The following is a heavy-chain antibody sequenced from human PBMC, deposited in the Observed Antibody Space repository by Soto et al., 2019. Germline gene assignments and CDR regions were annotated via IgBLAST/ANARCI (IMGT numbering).Heavy chain of an antibody. CDR3: ARDRDWNLDY. CDR2: IYIDDT. J-gene: IGHJ4*02. CDR1: GYTFSSFG. D-gene: IGHD1-1*01. Sequence: QIQLVQSEAEVKKPGASVKVSCKASGYTFSSFGFSWMRQAPGQGLEWMGWIYIDDTKYAQNFQGRVTMTTDTSTSTVYMELRSVRSDDTAVYYCARDRDWNLDYWGQGTPVTVSS. V-gene: IGHV1-18*01.